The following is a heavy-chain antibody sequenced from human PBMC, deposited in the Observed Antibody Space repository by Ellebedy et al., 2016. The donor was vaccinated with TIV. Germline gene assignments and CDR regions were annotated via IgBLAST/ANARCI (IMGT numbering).Heavy chain of an antibody. CDR1: GFTFSNYA. CDR3: AKERGSGSAAPAFDY. Sequence: PGGSLRLSCAAAGFTFSNYAMSWVRQAPGKGLEWVSSISEGGGNRHYADSVKGRFTISRDNSKSTVFLQMHSLRAEDTAVYYCAKERGSGSAAPAFDYWGRGTLVTVSS. J-gene: IGHJ4*02. D-gene: IGHD2-2*01. V-gene: IGHV3-23*01. CDR2: ISEGGGNR.